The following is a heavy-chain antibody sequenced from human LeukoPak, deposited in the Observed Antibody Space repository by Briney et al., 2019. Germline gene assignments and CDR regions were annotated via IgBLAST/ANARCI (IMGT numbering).Heavy chain of an antibody. CDR2: ISSSGSTI. CDR1: GFTFSDYY. J-gene: IGHJ3*02. D-gene: IGHD3-22*01. V-gene: IGHV3-11*01. Sequence: PGGSLRLSCAASGFTFSDYYISWIRQAPGKGLEWVSYISSSGSTIYYADSVKGRFTISRDNAKNSLYLQMNSLRAEDTAVYYCARGVVITMEYAFDIWGQGTMVTVSS. CDR3: ARGVVITMEYAFDI.